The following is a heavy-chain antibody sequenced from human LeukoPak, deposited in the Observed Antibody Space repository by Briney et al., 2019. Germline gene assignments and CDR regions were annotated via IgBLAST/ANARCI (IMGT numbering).Heavy chain of an antibody. Sequence: SETLSLTCTVSGYSISSGYYWGWIRQPPGKGLEWIGSIYHSGSTYYNPSLKSRVTISVDTSKNQFSLKLSSVTAADTAVYYCARGPRENRLLWFGESKPYYFDYWGQGTLVTVSS. CDR3: ARGPRENRLLWFGESKPYYFDY. J-gene: IGHJ4*02. D-gene: IGHD3-10*01. CDR1: GYSISSGYY. V-gene: IGHV4-38-2*02. CDR2: IYHSGST.